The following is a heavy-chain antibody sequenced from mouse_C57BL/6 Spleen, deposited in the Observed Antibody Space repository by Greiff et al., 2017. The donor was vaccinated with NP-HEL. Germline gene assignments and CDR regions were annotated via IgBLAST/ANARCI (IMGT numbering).Heavy chain of an antibody. Sequence: QVQLKQSGAELVKPGASVKISCKASGYAFSSYWMNWVKQRPGKGLEWIGQIYPGDGDTNYNGKFKGKATLTADKSSSTAYMQLSSLTSEDSAVYFCARGSSGSAWFAYSGQGTLVTVSA. CDR1: GYAFSSYW. CDR2: IYPGDGDT. J-gene: IGHJ3*01. V-gene: IGHV1-80*01. CDR3: ARGSSGSAWFAY. D-gene: IGHD3-2*02.